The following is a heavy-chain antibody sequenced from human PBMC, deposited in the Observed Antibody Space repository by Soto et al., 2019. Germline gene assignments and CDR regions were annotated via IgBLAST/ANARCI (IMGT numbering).Heavy chain of an antibody. CDR3: ARAGDSYGPPDY. J-gene: IGHJ4*02. D-gene: IGHD5-18*01. CDR2: IKSKTDGGTT. Sequence: GGSLRLSCAASGFTFSQAWMTRVRQAPGKGLEWIGRIKSKTDGGTTDYAAPVKGRFTISRDDSKNTLYLQMDSLQTEDTAVYYCARAGDSYGPPDYWGQGTLVTVSS. V-gene: IGHV3-15*01. CDR1: GFTFSQAW.